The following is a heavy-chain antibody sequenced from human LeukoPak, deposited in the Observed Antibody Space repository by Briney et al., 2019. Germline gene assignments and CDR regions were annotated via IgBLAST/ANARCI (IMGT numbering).Heavy chain of an antibody. J-gene: IGHJ4*02. V-gene: IGHV1-18*01. CDR1: GYTFTSYG. CDR3: ARVWSDCYVTNCYISEY. Sequence: ASVKVSCTASGYTFTSYGISWVRQAPGQGLEWMGWISAYNGNTNYAQKLQGRVTMTTDTSTSTAYMELRSLRSDDTAVYYCARVWSDCYVTNCYISEYWGQGTLVTVSS. CDR2: ISAYNGNT. D-gene: IGHD3-3*01.